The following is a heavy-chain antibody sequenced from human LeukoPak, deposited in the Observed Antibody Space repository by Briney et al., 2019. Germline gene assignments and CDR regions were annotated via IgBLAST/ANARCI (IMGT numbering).Heavy chain of an antibody. CDR2: ISDGGSIT. CDR1: GFTFNDYG. J-gene: IGHJ4*02. D-gene: IGHD3-10*01. CDR3: AKSRGSGSNMARGVNFDY. V-gene: IGHV3-23*01. Sequence: GGSLRLSCAASGFTFNDYGMSWVRQAPGKGLEWVSTISDGGSITYYADSVKGRFTISRDNSKNTLFLQMNSLRAEDTAVYYCAKSRGSGSNMARGVNFDYWGQGTLVTVSS.